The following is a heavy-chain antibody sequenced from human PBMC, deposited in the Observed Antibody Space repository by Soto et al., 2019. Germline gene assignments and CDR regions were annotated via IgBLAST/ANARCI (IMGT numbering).Heavy chain of an antibody. J-gene: IGHJ6*02. V-gene: IGHV1-69*01. Sequence: QVQLVQSGAEVKKPGSSVKVSCKASGGTFSSYAISWVRQAPGQGLEWMGGIIPIFHTANYAQKFQGRVTITADEATSTAYMELSSLRSEDSAVYYCARGSLLYSGYGSHYYYGMDVWGQGTTVTVSS. CDR2: IIPIFHTA. CDR3: ARGSLLYSGYGSHYYYGMDV. D-gene: IGHD5-12*01. CDR1: GGTFSSYA.